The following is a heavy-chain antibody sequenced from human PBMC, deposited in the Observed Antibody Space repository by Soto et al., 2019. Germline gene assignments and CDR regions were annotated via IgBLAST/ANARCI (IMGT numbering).Heavy chain of an antibody. D-gene: IGHD6-6*01. Sequence: SETQSLTCTVSGGSISSSSYYWGWIRQPPGKGLEWIGSIYYSGSTYYNPSLKSRVTISVDTSKNQFSLKLSSVTAADTAVYYCATEYSSSFPAYYYYYGMDVWGQGTTVTVSS. CDR3: ATEYSSSFPAYYYYYGMDV. J-gene: IGHJ6*02. V-gene: IGHV4-39*01. CDR1: GGSISSSSYY. CDR2: IYYSGST.